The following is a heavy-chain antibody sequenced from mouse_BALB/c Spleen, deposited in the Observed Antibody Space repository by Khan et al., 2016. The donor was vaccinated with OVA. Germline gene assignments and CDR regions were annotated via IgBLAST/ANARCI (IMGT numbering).Heavy chain of an antibody. V-gene: IGHV14-3*02. CDR2: IDPANGNT. Sequence: VQLQQPGAELVKPGASVKLSCTVSGFNIKDTYMHWVKQRPEQGLEWIGRIDPANGNTTYDPKLQGKATITEETSSNTAYLQRSSLTSEDNPDYYCTRWGWSYALDYWGPGTSITVSS. D-gene: IGHD1-1*02. CDR1: GFNIKDTY. CDR3: TRWGWSYALDY. J-gene: IGHJ4*01.